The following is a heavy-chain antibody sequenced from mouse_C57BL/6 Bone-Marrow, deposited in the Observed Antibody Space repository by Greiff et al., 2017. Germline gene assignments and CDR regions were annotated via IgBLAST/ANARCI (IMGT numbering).Heavy chain of an antibody. J-gene: IGHJ2*01. Sequence: VQLQESGAELVKPGASVKMSCTASGYTFTTYPIEWMKQNHGKSLEWIGNFHPYNDDTKYNEKFKGKATLTVEKSSSTVYLELSRLTSDDSAVYYCARGGNYGRYYFDYWGQGTTLTVSS. V-gene: IGHV1-47*01. CDR2: FHPYNDDT. CDR1: GYTFTTYP. D-gene: IGHD2-1*01. CDR3: ARGGNYGRYYFDY.